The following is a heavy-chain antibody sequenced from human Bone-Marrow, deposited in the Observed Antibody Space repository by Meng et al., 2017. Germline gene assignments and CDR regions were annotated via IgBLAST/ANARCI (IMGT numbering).Heavy chain of an antibody. CDR2: INPDNDNT. D-gene: IGHD3-10*01. CDR3: ARYGSGSYLD. CDR1: GYTFATYP. V-gene: IGHV1-3*01. Sequence: QVQLVQSGAEVKTPGASVKVSCKASGYTFATYPIHWVRQAPGQGLEWMGWINPDNDNTRYSQRFQGRLTISRDTSASTAYMELNTLTSEDTAVYYCARYGSGSYLDWGQGALVTVSS. J-gene: IGHJ4*02.